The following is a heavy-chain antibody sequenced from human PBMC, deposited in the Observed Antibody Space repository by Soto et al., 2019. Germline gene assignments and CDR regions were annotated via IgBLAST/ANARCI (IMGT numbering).Heavy chain of an antibody. CDR2: ISIIGSTI. V-gene: IGHV3-11*01. J-gene: IGHJ3*02. CDR1: GFTFSDYY. CDR3: ARYSSYDAFDI. Sequence: GGSLRLSCAASGFTFSDYYMNWIRQAPGKGLEWVSSISIIGSTISYADSVKGRFTISRDNAKSSLFLQMNSLRAEDTAVYYCARYSSYDAFDIWGQGTMVTVSS. D-gene: IGHD4-4*01.